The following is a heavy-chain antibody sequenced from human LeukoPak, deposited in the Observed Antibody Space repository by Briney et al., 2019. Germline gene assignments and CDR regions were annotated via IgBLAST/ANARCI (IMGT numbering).Heavy chain of an antibody. D-gene: IGHD3-10*01. CDR2: ISGSGGST. CDR3: AKGSARGISGSGSSIDY. CDR1: GFTFSSYA. Sequence: GGSLRLSCAASGFTFSSYAMSWVRQAPGKGLEWVSAISGSGGSTYYPESVKGRFTISRDNSKSTLYLQMNSLRAEDTAVYYCAKGSARGISGSGSSIDYWGQGTLVTVSS. V-gene: IGHV3-23*01. J-gene: IGHJ4*02.